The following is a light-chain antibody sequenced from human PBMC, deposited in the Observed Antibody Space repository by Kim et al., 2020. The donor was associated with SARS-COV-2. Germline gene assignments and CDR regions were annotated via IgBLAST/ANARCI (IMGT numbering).Light chain of an antibody. J-gene: IGLJ2*01. CDR2: QDS. CDR1: KLGDKY. V-gene: IGLV3-1*01. CDR3: QAWDSSTAV. Sequence: VYPGQTASITCSGDKLGDKYACWYQQKPGQSPVLVIYQDSKRPAGIPERFSGSNSGNTATLTISGTQAMDEADYYCQAWDSSTAVFGGGTQLTVL.